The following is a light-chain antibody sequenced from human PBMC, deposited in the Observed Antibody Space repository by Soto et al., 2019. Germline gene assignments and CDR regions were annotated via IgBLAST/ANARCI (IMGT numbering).Light chain of an antibody. CDR1: NSDVGAYNY. Sequence: LTQPASVSWSPGQAVTISCTGTNSDVGAYNYVSWYQHHPGKAPKLMIYDVSNRPSGISNRFSGSKSGNTASLTISGLQAEDEADYYCSSYTTSSTRVFGTGTKVTVL. CDR2: DVS. V-gene: IGLV2-14*01. J-gene: IGLJ1*01. CDR3: SSYTTSSTRV.